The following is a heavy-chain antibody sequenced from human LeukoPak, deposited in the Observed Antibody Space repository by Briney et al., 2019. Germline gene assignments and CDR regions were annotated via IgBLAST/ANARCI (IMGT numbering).Heavy chain of an antibody. CDR3: ARDVNSDYGDYLWDY. J-gene: IGHJ4*02. V-gene: IGHV3-21*01. D-gene: IGHD4-17*01. CDR2: ISSSSSYI. Sequence: GGSLRLSCAASGLTFSSYGMHWVRQAPGKGLEWVSSISSSSSYIYYADSVKGRFTISRDNAKNSLYLQMNSLRAEDTAVYYCARDVNSDYGDYLWDYWGQGTLVTVSS. CDR1: GLTFSSYG.